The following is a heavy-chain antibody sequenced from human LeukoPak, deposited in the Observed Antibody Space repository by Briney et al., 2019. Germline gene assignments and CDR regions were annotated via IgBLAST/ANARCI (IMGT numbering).Heavy chain of an antibody. D-gene: IGHD3-10*01. J-gene: IGHJ6*04. V-gene: IGHV3-53*01. CDR3: ARGRGDV. Sequence: GGSLRLSCAASGFTISSNYMSWVRQVPGKGLEWVSVIYSGGTTYYADSVKGRFTISRGNSKNTLYLQMNSLRAEETAVYYCARGRGDVWGKGTTVTVSS. CDR2: IYSGGTT. CDR1: GFTISSNY.